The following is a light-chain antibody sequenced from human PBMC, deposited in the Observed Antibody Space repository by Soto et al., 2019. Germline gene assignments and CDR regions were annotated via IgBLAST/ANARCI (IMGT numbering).Light chain of an antibody. Sequence: QSVLTQPAYVSGSPGQSITISCTGTSSDVGNYKYVSWYQQHPGKAPKLMIYEVSNRPSGVSNRFSGSKSGNTAYLTISGLQAEDETDYYCFSYTSSGTYVFGTGTKVNVL. V-gene: IGLV2-14*01. CDR3: FSYTSSGTYV. CDR1: SSDVGNYKY. CDR2: EVS. J-gene: IGLJ1*01.